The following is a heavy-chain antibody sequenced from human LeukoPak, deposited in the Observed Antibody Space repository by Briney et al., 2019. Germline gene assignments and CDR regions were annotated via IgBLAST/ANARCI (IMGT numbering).Heavy chain of an antibody. D-gene: IGHD2-8*02. V-gene: IGHV4-4*07. J-gene: IGHJ4*02. Sequence: SETLSLTCTVSDGSISSYHWSWIRQPAGKGLEWLGRIHTSGTTNYNPSLKSRVTMSVDASKNQFSLKVSSVTAADTAVYYCARGRDTVGYGIFDYWGQGTLLTVSS. CDR3: ARGRDTVGYGIFDY. CDR2: IHTSGTT. CDR1: DGSISSYH.